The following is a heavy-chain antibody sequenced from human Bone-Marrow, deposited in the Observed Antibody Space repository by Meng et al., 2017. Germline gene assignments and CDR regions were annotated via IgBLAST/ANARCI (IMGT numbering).Heavy chain of an antibody. CDR1: GFTFSRHW. J-gene: IGHJ4*02. D-gene: IGHD6-19*01. V-gene: IGHV3-7*01. CDR3: AREVRGSSGWYWSRVDYFDY. CDR2: IKQDGSDK. Sequence: GGSLRLSCAASGFTFSRHWMSWVRQAPGKGLEWVANIKQDGSDKYYVDSVKGRFTISRDNAKNSLFLRMNSLRVEDTAVYYCAREVRGSSGWYWSRVDYFDYWGQGTLVTVSS.